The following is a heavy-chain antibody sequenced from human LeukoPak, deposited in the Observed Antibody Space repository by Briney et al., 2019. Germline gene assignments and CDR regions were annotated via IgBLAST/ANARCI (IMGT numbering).Heavy chain of an antibody. V-gene: IGHV3-21*01. J-gene: IGHJ5*02. D-gene: IGHD2-15*01. CDR1: GFTFSSYS. Sequence: GGSLRLSCTASGFTFSSYSLNWVRQAPGKGLEWVSSVSTGSNYIYYADSVKGRFTISRDNDKNSLYLQMNSLRVEDTAVYYCARHGVATWFDPWGQGTLVTVSS. CDR2: VSTGSNYI. CDR3: ARHGVATWFDP.